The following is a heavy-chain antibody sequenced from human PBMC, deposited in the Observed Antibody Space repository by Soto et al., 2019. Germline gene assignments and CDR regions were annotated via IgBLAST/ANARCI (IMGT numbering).Heavy chain of an antibody. J-gene: IGHJ4*02. D-gene: IGHD5-12*01. V-gene: IGHV4-59*01. CDR2: IYYSGST. CDR3: ARGRNGGYDYDY. Sequence: SETLSLTCTVSGGSISSYYWSWIRQPPGKGLEWIGYIYYSGSTNYNPSLKSRVTISVDTSKNQFSLKLSSVTAADTAVYYCARGRNGGYDYDYWGQGTLLTVSS. CDR1: GGSISSYY.